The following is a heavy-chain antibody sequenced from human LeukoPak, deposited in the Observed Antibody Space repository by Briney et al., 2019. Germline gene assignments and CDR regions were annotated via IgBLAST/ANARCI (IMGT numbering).Heavy chain of an antibody. CDR2: IYYSGST. Sequence: SETLSLTCTVSGGSINNYYWSWIRQPPGKGLEWIGYIYYSGSTNYNPSLKSRVTISVDTSKNQFSLKLSSVTAADTAVYYCARSYNWNYYYYYMDVWGKGTTVTVSS. CDR1: GGSINNYY. CDR3: ARSYNWNYYYYYMDV. D-gene: IGHD1-20*01. V-gene: IGHV4-59*12. J-gene: IGHJ6*03.